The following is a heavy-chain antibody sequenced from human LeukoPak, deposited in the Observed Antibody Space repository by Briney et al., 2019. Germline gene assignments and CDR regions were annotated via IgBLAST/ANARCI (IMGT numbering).Heavy chain of an antibody. CDR3: AREFADYGGPKDY. J-gene: IGHJ4*02. CDR1: GYTFTGYF. V-gene: IGHV1-2*02. CDR2: INPNSGGT. Sequence: ASVKVSSKASGYTFTGYFMHWVRQAPGQGLEWMGWINPNSGGTNYAQKFQGRVTMTRDTSISTAYMELTSLRSDDTAVYSCAREFADYGGPKDYWGQGTLVTVSS. D-gene: IGHD4-23*01.